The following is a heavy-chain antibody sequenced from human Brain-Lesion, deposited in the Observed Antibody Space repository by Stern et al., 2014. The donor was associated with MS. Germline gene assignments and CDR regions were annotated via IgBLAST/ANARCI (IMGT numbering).Heavy chain of an antibody. J-gene: IGHJ6*02. CDR2: INPTTGGT. CDR1: GYIFTGYY. CDR3: ARDQRGITIFGVVTDYYYLGMDV. Sequence: QVQLGQSGAEVKKPGASVKVSCKTSGYIFTGYYIHWVRQAPGQGLEWMAWINPTTGGTTYAQKFQGRVTMSRDTSISTAYVELSSLTSDDTAVYYCARDQRGITIFGVVTDYYYLGMDVWGQGTTVTVSS. D-gene: IGHD3-3*01. V-gene: IGHV1-2*02.